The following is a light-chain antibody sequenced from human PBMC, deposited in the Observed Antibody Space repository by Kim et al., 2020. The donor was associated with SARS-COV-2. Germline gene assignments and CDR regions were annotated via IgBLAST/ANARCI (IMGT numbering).Light chain of an antibody. Sequence: SYELTQPPSVSVSPGQTASISCSGEKLGDKYVSWYQKRPGQSPLLVIFQDNKRPSGIPERFSGSNGGSTATLTISGTQAMDEADYFCQAWDTSTFYVFGPGTKVT. CDR2: QDN. CDR1: KLGDKY. V-gene: IGLV3-1*01. CDR3: QAWDTSTFYV. J-gene: IGLJ1*01.